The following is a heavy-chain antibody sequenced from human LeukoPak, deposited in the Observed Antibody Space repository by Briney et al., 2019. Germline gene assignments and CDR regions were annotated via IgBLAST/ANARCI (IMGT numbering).Heavy chain of an antibody. CDR1: GYSISSGYY. V-gene: IGHV4-38-2*02. CDR3: ARVRYFDWLSLDY. CDR2: IYHSGST. Sequence: PSETLSLTCTVSGYSISSGYYWGWIRQPPGKGLEWIGSIYHSGSTYYNPSLKSRVTISVDTSKNQFSLKLSSVTAADMAVYYCARVRYFDWLSLDYWGQETLVTVSS. J-gene: IGHJ4*02. D-gene: IGHD3-9*01.